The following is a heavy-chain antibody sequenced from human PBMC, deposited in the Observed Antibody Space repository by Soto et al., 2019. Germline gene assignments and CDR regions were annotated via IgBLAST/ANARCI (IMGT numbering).Heavy chain of an antibody. J-gene: IGHJ4*02. D-gene: IGHD6-25*01. CDR1: GLSISCYD. CDR2: IYYSGST. V-gene: IGHV4-59*12. CDR3: GRVRSRLPEAGALF. Sequence: SETPALTCTFEGLSISCYDLGLIRQPPGKGLEWIGYIYYSGSTNYNPSLKSRVPISVDTSKNQFSLKMNPVTAADRGVYHSGRVRSRLPEAGALFRGQGALATVS.